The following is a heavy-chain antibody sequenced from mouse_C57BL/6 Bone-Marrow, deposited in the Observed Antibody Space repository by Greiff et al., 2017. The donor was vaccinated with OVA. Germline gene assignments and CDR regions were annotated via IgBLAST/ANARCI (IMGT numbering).Heavy chain of an antibody. CDR2: IDPENGDT. J-gene: IGHJ3*01. Sequence: EVQLQQSGAELVRPGASVKLSCTASGFNIKDDYMHWVKQRPEQGLEWIGWIDPENGDTEYASKFQGKATITADTSSNTAYLQLSSLTSEGTAVYCWTTGVRNTTRFAYWGQGTLVTVSA. V-gene: IGHV14-4*01. CDR3: TTGVRNTTRFAY. CDR1: GFNIKDDY. D-gene: IGHD2-12*01.